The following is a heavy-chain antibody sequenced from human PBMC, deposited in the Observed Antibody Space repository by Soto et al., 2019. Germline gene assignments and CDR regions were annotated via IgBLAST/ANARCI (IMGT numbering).Heavy chain of an antibody. Sequence: QVQLQESGPGLVKPSETLSLTCTVSGGSISSYYWSWIRQPPGKGLEWIGYIYYSGSTNYNPSLTSRVTISVDTSKNPFSLKLSSVTAADTAVYYCARHVPYCSDTSHCAYGMDVWGQGTTVTVSS. D-gene: IGHD2-2*01. V-gene: IGHV4-59*08. J-gene: IGHJ6*02. CDR3: ARHVPYCSDTSHCAYGMDV. CDR1: GGSISSYY. CDR2: IYYSGST.